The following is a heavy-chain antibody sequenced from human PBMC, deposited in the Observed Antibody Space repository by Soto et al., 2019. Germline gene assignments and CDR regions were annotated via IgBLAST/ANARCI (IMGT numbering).Heavy chain of an antibody. Sequence: QLQLQESGPGLVRPSETLSLTCTVSGGSIGRSDYYWGWIRQPPGKGLEWIGTVYSSGATYYNPSLKSRVTIFVDRSKNQFSLRLNSVTAADTALYYCARLWRFGRVTETDAFDIWGQGTVVTVSS. J-gene: IGHJ3*02. CDR2: VYSSGAT. CDR3: ARLWRFGRVTETDAFDI. D-gene: IGHD3-3*01. CDR1: GGSIGRSDYY. V-gene: IGHV4-39*01.